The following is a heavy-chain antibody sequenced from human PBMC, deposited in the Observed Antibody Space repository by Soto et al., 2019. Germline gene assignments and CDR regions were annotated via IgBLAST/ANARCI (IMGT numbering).Heavy chain of an antibody. Sequence: QVPLVASGGGVVQPGRSLRLSCAASGFTFSSYGMHWVRQAPGKGLEWVAVIPYDGSNKYYPDSVKGRFTISRDNSKNTLYLQLNSLRAEDTDVYYCAKVFRVTAFGSSWFDPWGQGTLVTVSS. CDR2: IPYDGSNK. J-gene: IGHJ5*02. CDR3: AKVFRVTAFGSSWFDP. V-gene: IGHV3-30*18. CDR1: GFTFSSYG. D-gene: IGHD2-21*02.